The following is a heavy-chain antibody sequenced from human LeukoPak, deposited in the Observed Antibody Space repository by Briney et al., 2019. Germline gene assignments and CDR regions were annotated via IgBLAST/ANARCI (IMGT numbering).Heavy chain of an antibody. Sequence: ASVKVSCKASGYTFTSYGISWVRQAPGQGLEWMGWISAYNGNTNYAQKLQGGVTMTTDTSTSTAYMELRSLRSDDTAVYYCARGVRIYCSGGSCYLFDYYYYGMDVWGQGTTVTVSS. CDR3: ARGVRIYCSGGSCYLFDYYYYGMDV. CDR1: GYTFTSYG. CDR2: ISAYNGNT. J-gene: IGHJ6*02. V-gene: IGHV1-18*01. D-gene: IGHD2-15*01.